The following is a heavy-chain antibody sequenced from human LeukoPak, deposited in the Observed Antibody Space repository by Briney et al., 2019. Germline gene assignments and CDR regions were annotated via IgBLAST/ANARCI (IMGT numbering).Heavy chain of an antibody. J-gene: IGHJ4*02. CDR1: GGSISSYY. V-gene: IGHV4-4*07. CDR3: ARVSAPYYDSSGYYPRYYFDY. CDR2: IYTSGST. Sequence: SETLSLTCTVSGGSISSYYWSWIRQPAGKGLEWIGRIYTSGSTNYNPSLKSRVTMSVDTSKNQFSLKLSSVTAADTAVYYCARVSAPYYDSSGYYPRYYFDYWGQGTLVTVSS. D-gene: IGHD3-22*01.